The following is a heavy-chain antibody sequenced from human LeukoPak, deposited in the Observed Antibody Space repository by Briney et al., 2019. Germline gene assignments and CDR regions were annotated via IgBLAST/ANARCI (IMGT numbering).Heavy chain of an antibody. CDR3: TTGRLEYYYYYMDV. CDR1: GFTFSRYG. Sequence: PGGSLRLSCAASGFTFSRYGMHWVRQAPGKGLEWVAVISYDGSNKYYADSVKGRFTISRDNSKNTLYLQMNSLKTEDTAVYYCTTGRLEYYYYYMDVWGKGTTVTVSS. D-gene: IGHD3-16*01. J-gene: IGHJ6*03. CDR2: ISYDGSNK. V-gene: IGHV3-30-3*01.